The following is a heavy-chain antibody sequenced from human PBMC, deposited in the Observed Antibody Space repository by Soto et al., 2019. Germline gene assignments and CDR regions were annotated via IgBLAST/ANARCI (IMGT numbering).Heavy chain of an antibody. CDR1: GYTFTNYY. D-gene: IGHD6-19*01. V-gene: IGHV1-46*01. J-gene: IGHJ6*02. CDR2: INPSGGST. CDR3: ARDRGSSGWTYYYYGMDV. Sequence: ASVKVSCKASGYTFTNYYMHWVRQAPGQGLEWMGVINPSGGSTTYAQKFQGRVTMTRDTSTSTVYMELSSLISEDTTEYYCARDRGSSGWTYYYYGMDVWGQGTTVTVSS.